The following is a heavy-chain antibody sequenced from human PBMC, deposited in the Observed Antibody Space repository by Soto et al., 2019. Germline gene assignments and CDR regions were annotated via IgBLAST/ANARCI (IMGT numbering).Heavy chain of an antibody. D-gene: IGHD2-2*01. CDR3: ARGGTLVVPAATMKYYFDY. J-gene: IGHJ4*02. CDR1: GGSFSGYY. V-gene: IGHV4-34*01. Sequence: QVQLQQWGAGLLKPSETLSLTCAVYGGSFSGYYWSWIRQPPGKGLEWIGEINHSGSTNYNPSLNSRVTISVDTSKNQFSLKLSSVTAADTAVYYCARGGTLVVPAATMKYYFDYWGQGTLVTVSS. CDR2: INHSGST.